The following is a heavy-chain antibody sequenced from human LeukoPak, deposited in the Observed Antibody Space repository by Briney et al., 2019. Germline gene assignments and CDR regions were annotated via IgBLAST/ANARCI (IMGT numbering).Heavy chain of an antibody. D-gene: IGHD3-3*01. V-gene: IGHV3-23*01. Sequence: GGSLRLSCAASGFTFSSYAMSWVRQAPGKGLEWVSAISGSGGSTYYADSVKGRFTISRDNSKNTLYLQMNSLRAEDTAVYYCAKDVNVLRFLESVYYFDYWGQGTLVTDSS. J-gene: IGHJ4*02. CDR2: ISGSGGST. CDR3: AKDVNVLRFLESVYYFDY. CDR1: GFTFSSYA.